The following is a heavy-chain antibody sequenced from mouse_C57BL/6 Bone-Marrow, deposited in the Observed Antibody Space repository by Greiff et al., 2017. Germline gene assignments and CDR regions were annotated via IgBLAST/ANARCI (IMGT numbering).Heavy chain of an antibody. CDR1: GYTFTNYW. V-gene: IGHV1-63*01. Sequence: QVQLQQSGAELVRPGTSVKMSCKASGYTFTNYWIGWAKQRPGHGLEWIGDIYPGGGYTNYNEKFKGKATLTADKSSSTAYMQFSSLTSEDSSIDYWARSGNWYFDVWGTGTTVTVSS. CDR2: IYPGGGYT. J-gene: IGHJ1*03. D-gene: IGHD1-1*01. CDR3: ARSGNWYFDV.